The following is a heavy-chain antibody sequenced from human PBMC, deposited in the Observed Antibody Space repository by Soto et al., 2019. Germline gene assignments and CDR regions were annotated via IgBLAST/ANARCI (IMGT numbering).Heavy chain of an antibody. CDR3: AKRLIYYFGMDV. J-gene: IGHJ6*02. Sequence: GGSLRLSCAASGFTFSDYYMSWIRQAPGKGLEWVSGISGTGGTTDYADSVKGRFTNSRDNSKNTLYLQMNSLRAEDTAVYYCAKRLIYYFGMDVWGQGTTVTVSS. V-gene: IGHV3-23*01. CDR1: GFTFSDYY. D-gene: IGHD2-21*01. CDR2: ISGTGGTT.